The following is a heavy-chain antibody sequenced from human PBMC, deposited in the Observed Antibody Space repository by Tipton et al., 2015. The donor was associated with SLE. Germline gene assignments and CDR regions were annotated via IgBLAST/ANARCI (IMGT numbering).Heavy chain of an antibody. J-gene: IGHJ4*02. Sequence: RSLRLSCAASGFTYSGYAMHWVRQAPGKGLEWVAFIRADGSNKDYADSVKGRFTISRGNSKNSLYLQMNGLRAEDTAVYYCARSPVDYWNGYSAWGQGTLVAVSS. CDR3: ARSPVDYWNGYSA. D-gene: IGHD3-3*01. CDR1: GFTYSGYA. V-gene: IGHV3-33*01. CDR2: IRADGSNK.